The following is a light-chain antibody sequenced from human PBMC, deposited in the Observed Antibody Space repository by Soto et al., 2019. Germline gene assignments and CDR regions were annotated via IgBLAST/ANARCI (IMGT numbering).Light chain of an antibody. CDR2: EGS. J-gene: IGLJ1*01. CDR1: SSDVGSYNL. Sequence: SALTQPASVSGSPGQSITISCTGTSSDVGSYNLVSWYQQHPGKAPKLMIYEGSKRPSGVSNRFSGSKSGNTASLTISGLQAEDEADYYCCSYAGSSTSVFGTGTKLTVL. CDR3: CSYAGSSTSV. V-gene: IGLV2-23*01.